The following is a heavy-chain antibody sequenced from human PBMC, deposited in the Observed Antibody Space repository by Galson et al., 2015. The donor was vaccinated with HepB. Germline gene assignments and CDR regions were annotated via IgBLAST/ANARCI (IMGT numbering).Heavy chain of an antibody. CDR2: ISYDGNNK. J-gene: IGHJ4*02. Sequence: SLRLSCAASGFTFRSYTLHWLRRAPGKGLEWVTLISYDGNNKYYADSVKGRFTISRDDSQSTLYLHLSNLRPEDTAVYYCAREDGYSHYFDYWGQGALVTVSS. V-gene: IGHV3-30*04. CDR1: GFTFRSYT. D-gene: IGHD5-24*01. CDR3: AREDGYSHYFDY.